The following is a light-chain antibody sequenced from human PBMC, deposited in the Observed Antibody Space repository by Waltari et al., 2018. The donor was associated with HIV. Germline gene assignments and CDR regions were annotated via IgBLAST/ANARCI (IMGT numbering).Light chain of an antibody. CDR3: QQRSNWWT. Sequence: EIVLTQSPGTLSLSPGERATLSCRASQSISTYLAWYQQKPGQVPRLLIHDASTRATGIPARFSGSGSGTDFTLTISSLEPEDFAVYYCQQRSNWWTFGQGTKVEI. CDR1: QSISTY. V-gene: IGKV3-11*01. CDR2: DAS. J-gene: IGKJ1*01.